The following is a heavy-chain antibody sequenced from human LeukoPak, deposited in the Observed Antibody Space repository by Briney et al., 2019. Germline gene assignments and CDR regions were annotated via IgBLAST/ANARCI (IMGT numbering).Heavy chain of an antibody. Sequence: SETLSLTCTVSGGSISSSSYYWGWIRQPPGKGLEWIGSIYYSGSTYYNPSLKSRVTISVDTSKNQFPLKLSSVTAADTAVYYCARRAHYDILTGYPNWFDPWGQGTLVTVSS. D-gene: IGHD3-9*01. CDR3: ARRAHYDILTGYPNWFDP. CDR1: GGSISSSSYY. V-gene: IGHV4-39*06. J-gene: IGHJ5*02. CDR2: IYYSGST.